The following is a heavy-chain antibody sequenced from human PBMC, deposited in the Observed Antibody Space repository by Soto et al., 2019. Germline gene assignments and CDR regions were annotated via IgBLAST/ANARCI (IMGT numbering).Heavy chain of an antibody. CDR2: ISAYNVNT. V-gene: IGHV1-18*01. D-gene: IGHD6-13*01. Sequence: GASVKVSCKASGYTFTSYGISWVRQAPGQGLEWMGWISAYNVNTNYAQKLQGRVTMTTDTSTSTAYMELRSLRSYDTAVYYCASGREQQQSDYWGQGTLVTVSS. CDR3: ASGREQQQSDY. J-gene: IGHJ4*02. CDR1: GYTFTSYG.